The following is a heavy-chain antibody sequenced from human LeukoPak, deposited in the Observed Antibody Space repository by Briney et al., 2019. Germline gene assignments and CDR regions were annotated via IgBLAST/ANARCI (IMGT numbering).Heavy chain of an antibody. CDR2: ISGSGTRT. J-gene: IGHJ4*02. Sequence: GGSLRLSCVGSGFTLSSYAMSWVRQAPGKGLEWVSAISGSGTRTYYADSVKGRFTIPRDNSKNTLYLQMNSLRAEDTAVYYCAKAGVDSEFDYWGQGTLVTVSS. D-gene: IGHD3-3*01. V-gene: IGHV3-23*01. CDR3: AKAGVDSEFDY. CDR1: GFTLSSYA.